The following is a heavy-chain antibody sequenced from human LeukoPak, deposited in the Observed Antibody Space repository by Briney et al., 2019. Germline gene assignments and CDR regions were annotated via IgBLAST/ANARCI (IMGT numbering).Heavy chain of an antibody. Sequence: GASVTVSCTAPGYTFTSYDINWVRQATGQGLEWMGWMNPNSGNTGYAQKFQGRVTMTRNTSISTAYMELSSLRSEDTAVYYCARGSMIVVVITSPSDAFDIWGQGTMVTVSS. CDR2: MNPNSGNT. CDR1: GYTFTSYD. J-gene: IGHJ3*02. D-gene: IGHD3-22*01. V-gene: IGHV1-8*01. CDR3: ARGSMIVVVITSPSDAFDI.